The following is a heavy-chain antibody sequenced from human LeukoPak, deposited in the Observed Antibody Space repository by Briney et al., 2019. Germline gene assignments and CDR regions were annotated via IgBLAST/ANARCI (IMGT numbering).Heavy chain of an antibody. CDR2: INPNSGGT. D-gene: IGHD3-3*01. V-gene: IGHV1-2*06. CDR3: ARASPIYWSGYTYYYGMDV. Sequence: ASVKVSCKASGGTFISYAINWVRQAPGQGLEWMGRINPNSGGTNYAQKFQGRVTMTRDTSISTAYMELSRLRSDDTAVYYCARASPIYWSGYTYYYGMDVWGQGTTVTVSS. J-gene: IGHJ6*02. CDR1: GGTFISYA.